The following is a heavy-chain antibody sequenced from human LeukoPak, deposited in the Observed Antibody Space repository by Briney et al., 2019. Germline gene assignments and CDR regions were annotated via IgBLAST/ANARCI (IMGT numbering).Heavy chain of an antibody. CDR3: VKGRIYCCYPSLDY. V-gene: IGHV3-66*01. Sequence: PGGSLRLSCAASGFTVSSNYMSWVRQVPGKGLEWVSVIYSGGSTYYADSAKGRFSVSRDNSKNTVYLQLSSLRPDDTAVYYCVKGRIYCCYPSLDYWGQGTLVTVSS. J-gene: IGHJ4*02. CDR1: GFTVSSNY. D-gene: IGHD2-2*01. CDR2: IYSGGST.